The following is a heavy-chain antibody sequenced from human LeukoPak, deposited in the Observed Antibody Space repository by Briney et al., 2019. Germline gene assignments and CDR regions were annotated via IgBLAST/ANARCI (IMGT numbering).Heavy chain of an antibody. CDR2: INHSGST. V-gene: IGHV4-34*01. Sequence: SETLSLTCAVYGGSFSGYYWSWIRQPPGKGLEWIGEINHSGSTNYNPSLKSRVTISVDTSKNQFSLKLSSVTAADTAVYYCARTGYSSSYYKFRFDYWGQGTLVTVSS. J-gene: IGHJ4*02. D-gene: IGHD6-13*01. CDR3: ARTGYSSSYYKFRFDY. CDR1: GGSFSGYY.